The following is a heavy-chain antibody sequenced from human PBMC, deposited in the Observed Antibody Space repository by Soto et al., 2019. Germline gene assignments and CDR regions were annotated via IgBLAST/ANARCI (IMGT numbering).Heavy chain of an antibody. D-gene: IGHD3-3*01. CDR1: GGSFSGYY. J-gene: IGHJ6*03. CDR2: INHSGST. CDR3: AREKVDELRFLENYYYYYMDV. V-gene: IGHV4-34*01. Sequence: SETLSLTCAVYGGSFSGYYWSWIRQPPGKGLEWIGEINHSGSTNYNPSLKSRVTISVDTSKNQFSLKLSTVTAEDTAVYYCAREKVDELRFLENYYYYYMDVWGKGTTVTSP.